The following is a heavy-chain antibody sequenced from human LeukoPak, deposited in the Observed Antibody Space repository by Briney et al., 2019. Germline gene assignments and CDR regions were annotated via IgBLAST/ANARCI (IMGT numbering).Heavy chain of an antibody. J-gene: IGHJ3*02. Sequence: PGGSLRLSCAASGFTFSSYAMHWVRQAPGKGLEWVAVISYDGSNKYYADSVKGRFTISRDNAKNSLYLQMNSLRAEDTAVYYCARDSRRFGELFDAFDIWGQGTMVTVSS. V-gene: IGHV3-30-3*01. CDR3: ARDSRRFGELFDAFDI. CDR2: ISYDGSNK. D-gene: IGHD3-10*01. CDR1: GFTFSSYA.